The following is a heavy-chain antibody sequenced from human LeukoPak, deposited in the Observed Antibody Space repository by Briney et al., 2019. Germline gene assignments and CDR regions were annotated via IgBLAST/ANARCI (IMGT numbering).Heavy chain of an antibody. V-gene: IGHV1-8*01. J-gene: IGHJ5*02. Sequence: VASVKVSCKASGYTFITYDINWVRQATGQGLEWMGWMNPNSGNTGYAQKFQGRVTMTRNTSISTAYMELSSLRSEDTAVYYCARKAIVAAGINWFDPWGQGTLVTVSS. D-gene: IGHD6-13*01. CDR3: ARKAIVAAGINWFDP. CDR2: MNPNSGNT. CDR1: GYTFITYD.